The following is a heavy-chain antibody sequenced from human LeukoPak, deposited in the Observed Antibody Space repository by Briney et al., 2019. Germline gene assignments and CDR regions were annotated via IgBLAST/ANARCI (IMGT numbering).Heavy chain of an antibody. J-gene: IGHJ4*02. V-gene: IGHV3-48*01. Sequence: GGSLRLSCAASGFTFSIYSMNWVRQAPGKGLEWVSYISSSSTTIYYADSVNGRFTISRDNAKYSLYLQMNSLRAEDTAVYYCAREGFYSDRSGYYKKHDNWGQGTLVTVSS. CDR1: GFTFSIYS. D-gene: IGHD3-22*01. CDR2: ISSSSTTI. CDR3: AREGFYSDRSGYYKKHDN.